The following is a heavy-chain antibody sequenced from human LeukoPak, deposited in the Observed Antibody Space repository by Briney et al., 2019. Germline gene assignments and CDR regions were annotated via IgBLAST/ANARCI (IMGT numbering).Heavy chain of an antibody. CDR3: ASYGSGSYRFDP. Sequence: LRLSCAASGFTFSSYAMHWIRQHPGKGLEWIGYIHHSGSTYYNPSLKSRVIISVDTSKNQFSLKLNSVTAADTAVYYCASYGSGSYRFDPWGQGTLVTVSS. J-gene: IGHJ5*02. D-gene: IGHD3-10*01. V-gene: IGHV4-31*02. CDR1: GFTFSSYAMH. CDR2: IHHSGST.